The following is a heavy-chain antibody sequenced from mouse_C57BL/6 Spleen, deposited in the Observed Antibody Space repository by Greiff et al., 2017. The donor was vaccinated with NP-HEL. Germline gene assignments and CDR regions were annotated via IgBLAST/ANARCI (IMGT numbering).Heavy chain of an antibody. CDR2: MYPGDGDT. V-gene: IGHV1-82*01. D-gene: IGHD2-3*01. J-gene: IGHJ2*01. CDR3: AILYDGYYGGDY. Sequence: QVQLKQSGPELVKPGASVKISCKASGYAFSSSWMNWVKQRPGKGLEWIGRMYPGDGDTNYNGKFKGKATLTADKSSSTAYMQLSSLTSEDSAVYFCAILYDGYYGGDYWGQGTTLTVSS. CDR1: GYAFSSSW.